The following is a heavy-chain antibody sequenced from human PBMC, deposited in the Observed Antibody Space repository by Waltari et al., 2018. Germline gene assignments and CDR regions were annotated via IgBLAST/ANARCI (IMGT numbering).Heavy chain of an antibody. D-gene: IGHD3-10*01. CDR3: ARDLRIAMVRGVTSSYGMDV. CDR2: SSSSGRPI. Sequence: WVSYSSSSGRPIYYADSVKGRLTISRDNAKNSLYLQMNSLRAEDTAVYYCARDLRIAMVRGVTSSYGMDVWGQGTTVTVSS. J-gene: IGHJ6*02. V-gene: IGHV3-48*03.